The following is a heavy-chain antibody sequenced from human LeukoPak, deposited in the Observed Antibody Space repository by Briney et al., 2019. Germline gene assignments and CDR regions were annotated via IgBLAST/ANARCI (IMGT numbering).Heavy chain of an antibody. CDR3: AKDLLVRGVPDY. CDR1: GFTFSSYS. Sequence: PGGSLRLSCVASGFTFSSYSMNWVRQAPGKGLEWVSSISTSSSYIYYADSVKGRFTISRDNAKNSLYLQMNSLRAEDTAVYYCAKDLLVRGVPDYWGQGTLVTVSS. V-gene: IGHV3-21*01. CDR2: ISTSSSYI. D-gene: IGHD3-10*01. J-gene: IGHJ4*02.